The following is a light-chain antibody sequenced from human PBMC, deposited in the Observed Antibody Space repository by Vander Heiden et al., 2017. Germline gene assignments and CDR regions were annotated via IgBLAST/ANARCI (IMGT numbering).Light chain of an antibody. J-gene: IGLJ3*02. Sequence: QSALTQPASVSGSPGQSITISCTGTSIDVGSYNLVSWYQQHPGKAPKLMIYEVSKRPSGVSNRFSGSKSGNTASLTISGLQAEDEADYYCCSYAGSSTLAFGGGTKLTVL. CDR1: SIDVGSYNL. CDR2: EVS. CDR3: CSYAGSSTLA. V-gene: IGLV2-23*02.